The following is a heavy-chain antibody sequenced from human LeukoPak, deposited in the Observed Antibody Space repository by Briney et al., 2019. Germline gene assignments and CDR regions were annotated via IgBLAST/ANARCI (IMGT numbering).Heavy chain of an antibody. J-gene: IGHJ4*02. CDR2: INPSGGST. V-gene: IGHV1-46*01. CDR1: GYTFTSYY. Sequence: ASVTVSCTASGYTFTSYYMHWVRQAPGQGLEWMGIINPSGGSTSYAQKFQGRVTMTRDMSTSTVYMELSSLRSEDTAVYYCARESGGILAVAEPGDYWGQGTLVTVSS. D-gene: IGHD6-19*01. CDR3: ARESGGILAVAEPGDY.